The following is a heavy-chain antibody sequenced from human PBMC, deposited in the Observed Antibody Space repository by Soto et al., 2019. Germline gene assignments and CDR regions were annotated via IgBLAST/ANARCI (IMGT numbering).Heavy chain of an antibody. J-gene: IGHJ6*02. CDR2: IIPIFGTA. CDR3: AGHSLWFGELLDLLQTYYYYGMDV. Sequence: ASVKVSCKASGGTFSSYAISWVRQAPGQGLEWMGGIIPIFGTANYAQKFQGRVTITADESTSTAYMELSSLRSEDTAVYYCAGHSLWFGELLDLLQTYYYYGMDVWGQGTTVTVSS. V-gene: IGHV1-69*13. D-gene: IGHD3-10*01. CDR1: GGTFSSYA.